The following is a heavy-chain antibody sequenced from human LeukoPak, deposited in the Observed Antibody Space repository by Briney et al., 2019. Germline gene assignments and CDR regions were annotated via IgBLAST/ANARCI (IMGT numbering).Heavy chain of an antibody. D-gene: IGHD6-19*01. Sequence: ASVKVSCKASGYTFTGYYMHWVRQAPGQGLEWMGWINPNSGGTNYAQKFQGRVTMTRDTSISTAYMELSRLRSDDTAVYYCARDRIAVAHYYYMDVWGKGTTVTISS. CDR2: INPNSGGT. CDR1: GYTFTGYY. V-gene: IGHV1-2*02. CDR3: ARDRIAVAHYYYMDV. J-gene: IGHJ6*03.